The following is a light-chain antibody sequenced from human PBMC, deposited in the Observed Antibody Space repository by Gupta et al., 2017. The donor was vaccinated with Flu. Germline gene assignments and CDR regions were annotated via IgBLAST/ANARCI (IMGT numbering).Light chain of an antibody. V-gene: IGKV3-15*01. J-gene: IGKJ4*01. CDR3: QQSKKWPPGA. CDR1: QSVSTD. CDR2: DAA. Sequence: ATLSVSLGDRASLYCRASQSVSTDLAWYQEKPGQAPRLLIYDAATRATGVPARFSGSGSGTDFTLTISSLQSEDFAVYYCQQSKKWPPGAFGGGTKVE.